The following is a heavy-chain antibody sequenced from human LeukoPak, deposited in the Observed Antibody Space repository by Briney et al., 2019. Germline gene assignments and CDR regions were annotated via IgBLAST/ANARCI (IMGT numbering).Heavy chain of an antibody. J-gene: IGHJ3*02. D-gene: IGHD6-19*01. Sequence: ASVKVSCKASGYTFPSYDINWVRQATGQGLEWMGWMNPKNGYTGYAQRFKGGVTMTRDTSITTVYMELSSLRSEDTAVYYCARARRIAVAGYDAFDIWGQGTMVTVSS. CDR3: ARARRIAVAGYDAFDI. CDR1: GYTFPSYD. CDR2: MNPKNGYT. V-gene: IGHV1-8*01.